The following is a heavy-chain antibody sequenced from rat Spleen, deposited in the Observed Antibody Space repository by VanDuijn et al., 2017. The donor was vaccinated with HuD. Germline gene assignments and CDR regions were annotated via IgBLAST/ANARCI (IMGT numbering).Heavy chain of an antibody. CDR3: ATDQAQYNSGY. D-gene: IGHD4-3*01. CDR2: ISPSGGST. V-gene: IGHV5-19*01. CDR1: GFTFSNYG. J-gene: IGHJ2*01. Sequence: EVQLVESGGGLVQPGKSLKLSCAASGFTFSNYGTHWIRQAPTKGLEWVASISPSGGSTYYRDSVKGRFTISRDNAKSTLYLQMDSLRSEDTATYYCATDQAQYNSGYWGQGVMVTVSS.